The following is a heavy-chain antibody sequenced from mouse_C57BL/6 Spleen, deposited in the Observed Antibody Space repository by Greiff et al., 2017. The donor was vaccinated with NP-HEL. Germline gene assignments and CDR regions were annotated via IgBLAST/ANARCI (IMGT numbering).Heavy chain of an antibody. Sequence: EVQLQESGPGLVKPSQSLSLTCSVTGYSITSGYYWNWIRQFPGNKLEWMGYISYDGSNNYNPSLKNRISITRDTSKNQFFLKLNSVTTEDTATYYCARATVVEGYAMDYWGQGTSVTVSS. V-gene: IGHV3-6*01. D-gene: IGHD1-1*01. CDR3: ARATVVEGYAMDY. J-gene: IGHJ4*01. CDR1: GYSITSGYY. CDR2: ISYDGSN.